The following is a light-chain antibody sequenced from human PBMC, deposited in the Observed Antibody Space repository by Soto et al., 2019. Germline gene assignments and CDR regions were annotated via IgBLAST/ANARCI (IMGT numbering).Light chain of an antibody. CDR2: DVT. CDR1: SSDVGGFNY. V-gene: IGLV2-14*03. CDR3: NSYTSRSTYV. J-gene: IGLJ1*01. Sequence: QSALTQPASVSGSPGQSITISCTGTSSDVGGFNYVSWYQQHPGKAPKLMIYDVTNRPSGVSYRFSGSKSGNTASLTISGLQDEYEADYYCNSYTSRSTYVFGTGTKVTVL.